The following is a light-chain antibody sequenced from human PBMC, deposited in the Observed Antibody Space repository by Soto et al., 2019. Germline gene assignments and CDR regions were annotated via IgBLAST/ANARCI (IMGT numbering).Light chain of an antibody. CDR2: EVR. CDR1: MRDVGAYNL. CDR3: SSYTSSTNYV. Sequence: QSALTQPASVSGSAGQSITISCSGTMRDVGAYNLVSWYQQHPGTAPKLIIYEVRNRPSGISSRFSGSRSGNTASLTIAGLQSEDEGDYYCSSYTSSTNYVFGTGTKVTVL. V-gene: IGLV2-14*01. J-gene: IGLJ1*01.